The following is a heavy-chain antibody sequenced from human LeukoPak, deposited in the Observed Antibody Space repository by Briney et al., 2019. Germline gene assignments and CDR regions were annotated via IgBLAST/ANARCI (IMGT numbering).Heavy chain of an antibody. CDR3: AKDLGLWSGYYTFDY. V-gene: IGHV3-23*01. CDR1: GSTFSSYA. CDR2: IRSSGGGT. J-gene: IGHJ4*02. D-gene: IGHD3-3*01. Sequence: PGGSLRLSCADSGSTFSSYAMTWVRQAPGKGLEWVSAIRSSGGGTYYADSVKGRFTISRDNSDNTLYLQMNSLRAEDTAVYYCAKDLGLWSGYYTFDYWGQGSLVTVSS.